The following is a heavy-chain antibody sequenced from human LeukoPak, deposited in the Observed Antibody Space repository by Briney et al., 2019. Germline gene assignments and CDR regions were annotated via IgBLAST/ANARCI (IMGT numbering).Heavy chain of an antibody. J-gene: IGHJ6*03. Sequence: SVKVSCKASVGTFSSYAISWVRQAPGQGLEWMGGIIPIFGTANYAQKFQGRVTITTDESTSTAYMELSSLRSEDTAVYYCARVGGGTEYYYYMDVWGKGTTVTVSS. CDR1: VGTFSSYA. D-gene: IGHD2-15*01. CDR3: ARVGGGTEYYYYMDV. V-gene: IGHV1-69*05. CDR2: IIPIFGTA.